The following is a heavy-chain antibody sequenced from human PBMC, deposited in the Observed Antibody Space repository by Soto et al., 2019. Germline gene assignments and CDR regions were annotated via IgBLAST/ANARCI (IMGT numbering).Heavy chain of an antibody. V-gene: IGHV2-70*11. CDR2: IDWDDDK. J-gene: IGHJ3*02. D-gene: IGHD1-26*01. CDR3: ARTQYSGSFRAFDI. CDR1: GFSLSTSKMC. Sequence: SGPTLVNPTQTLTLTCTFSGFSLSTSKMCVSWIRQPPGKALEWLARIDWDDDKYYNTSLKTRLTISKDTSKNQVVLTMTNMDPVDTATYYCARTQYSGSFRAFDIWGQGTMVTVSS.